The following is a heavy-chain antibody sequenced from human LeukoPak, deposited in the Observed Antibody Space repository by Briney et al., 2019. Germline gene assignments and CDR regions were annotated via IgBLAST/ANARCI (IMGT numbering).Heavy chain of an antibody. CDR1: GYTFTSYG. D-gene: IGHD6-6*01. CDR3: ARVPYPSIAARRYYYGMDV. V-gene: IGHV1-18*01. Sequence: ASVKVSCTASGYTFTSYGISWVRQAPGQGLEWMGWISAYNGNTNYAQKLEGRVTMTTDTSTSTAYMELRSLRSDDTAVYYCARVPYPSIAARRYYYGMDVWGQGTTVTVSS. CDR2: ISAYNGNT. J-gene: IGHJ6*02.